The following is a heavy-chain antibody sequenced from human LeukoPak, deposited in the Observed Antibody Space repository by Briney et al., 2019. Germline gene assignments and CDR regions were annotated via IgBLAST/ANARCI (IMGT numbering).Heavy chain of an antibody. CDR2: IYISDST. D-gene: IGHD3-16*01. CDR1: GGSITSGSYY. CDR3: ARGRLGDSFDY. J-gene: IGHJ4*02. Sequence: SQTLSLTCIVSGGSITSGSYYWNWVRQPAGKGLEWIGRIYISDSTNYNPSLKSRVTISVDTSKNQFSLNLSSVTAADTAVYYCARGRLGDSFDYWGQGILVTVSS. V-gene: IGHV4-61*02.